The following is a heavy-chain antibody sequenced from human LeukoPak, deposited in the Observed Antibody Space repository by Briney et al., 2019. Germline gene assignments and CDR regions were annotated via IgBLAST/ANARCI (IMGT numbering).Heavy chain of an antibody. D-gene: IGHD5-12*01. CDR2: VRFNGGNE. V-gene: IGHV3-30*02. CDR1: GFALSRYG. Sequence: GGSLRLSCTASGFALSRYGMHWVRQAPGKGLEWLAFVRFNGGNEYYADSVKGRFTISRDTSKNTLFLQMKSLRVEDTAVYSCAREYNSGYHSGGPKYWGLGTLVTVSS. J-gene: IGHJ4*02. CDR3: AREYNSGYHSGGPKY.